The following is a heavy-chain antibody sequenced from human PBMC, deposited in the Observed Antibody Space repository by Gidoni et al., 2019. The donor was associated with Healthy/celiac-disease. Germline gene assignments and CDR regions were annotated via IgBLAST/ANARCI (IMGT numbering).Heavy chain of an antibody. J-gene: IGHJ4*02. Sequence: QVQLVQSGAEVKKPGASVKVSCKASGYTFTGYYMHWVRQAPGQGLEWMGWINPNSGVTNYAQKFQGRVNMTRDTSISTAYMELSRLRSDDTAVYYCARSLGYYYGSGSYYKGPDYWGQGTLVTVSS. CDR2: INPNSGVT. V-gene: IGHV1-2*02. D-gene: IGHD3-10*01. CDR3: ARSLGYYYGSGSYYKGPDY. CDR1: GYTFTGYY.